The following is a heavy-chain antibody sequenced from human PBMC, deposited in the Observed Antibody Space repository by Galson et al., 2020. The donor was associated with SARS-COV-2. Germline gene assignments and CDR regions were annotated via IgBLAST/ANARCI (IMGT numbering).Heavy chain of an antibody. CDR3: ARLQYVSLTGEDTGFDD. CDR2: IDWDDDK. V-gene: IGHV2-70*11. Sequence: SGPTLVKPTQTLTLTCTFSGFSLRTSGMCVSWIRQPTGKALEWLARIDWDDDKYYSTSMKTRLTITKDTNKNQVVLTMTNMDPVDTATYYCARLQYVSLTGEDTGFDDWGQGTLVTVSS. CDR1: GFSLRTSGMC. J-gene: IGHJ4*02. D-gene: IGHD3-9*01.